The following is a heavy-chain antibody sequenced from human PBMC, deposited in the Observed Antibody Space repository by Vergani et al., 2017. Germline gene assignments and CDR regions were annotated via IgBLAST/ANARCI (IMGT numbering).Heavy chain of an antibody. CDR1: GGTFSSYT. Sequence: QVQLVQSGAEVKKPGSSVKVSCKASGGTFSSYTISWVRQAPGQGLEWMGRIIPILGIANYAQKFQDRVTMTTDTSTSTAYMELRSLRSDDTAVYYCARDRGSGYSNYAYWYFDLWGRGTLVTVSS. D-gene: IGHD4-11*01. V-gene: IGHV1-69*08. CDR2: IIPILGIA. CDR3: ARDRGSGYSNYAYWYFDL. J-gene: IGHJ2*01.